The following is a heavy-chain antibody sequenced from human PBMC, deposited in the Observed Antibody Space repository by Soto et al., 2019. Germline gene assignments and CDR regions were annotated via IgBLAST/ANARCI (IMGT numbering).Heavy chain of an antibody. Sequence: EVQLLESGGDLVQPGGSLRLSCAASGFTFSTYTMSWVRQAPGKGLEWVSAISGSGGSPSYADSVQGRFTISRDNPKNTLYLQMNSLRAEDTPMYYCAKARFSTTNCYAPDYWGQGPLVTVSS. CDR1: GFTFSTYT. D-gene: IGHD2-2*01. CDR3: AKARFSTTNCYAPDY. V-gene: IGHV3-23*01. CDR2: ISGSGGSP. J-gene: IGHJ4*02.